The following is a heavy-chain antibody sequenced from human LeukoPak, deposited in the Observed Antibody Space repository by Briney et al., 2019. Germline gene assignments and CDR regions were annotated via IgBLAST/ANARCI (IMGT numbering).Heavy chain of an antibody. V-gene: IGHV3-9*01. J-gene: IGHJ3*02. CDR3: AKGLPVSLLWFGDAFDI. Sequence: QPRRSPRLSCAPSGFTVDEYTTRCVRHTPRKGLGWVSGISCIIGRITNTDSAKGRFTISTDNAKNSPYLQINILTAAHTALYYCAKGLPVSLLWFGDAFDIWGQGTMVTVSS. CDR2: ISCIIGRI. CDR1: GFTVDEYT. D-gene: IGHD3-10*01.